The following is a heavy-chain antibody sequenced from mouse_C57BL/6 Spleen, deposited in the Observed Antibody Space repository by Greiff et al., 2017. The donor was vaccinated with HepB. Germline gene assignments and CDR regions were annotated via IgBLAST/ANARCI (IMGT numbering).Heavy chain of an antibody. V-gene: IGHV1-59*01. D-gene: IGHD2-2*01. Sequence: VQLQQPGAELVRPGTSVKLSCKASGYTFTSYWMHWVKQRPGQGLEWIGVIDPSDSYTNYNQKFKGKATLTVDTSSSTAYMQLSSLTSEDSAVYYCARSESTMVTTRVYFDYWGQGTTLTVSS. CDR1: GYTFTSYW. CDR2: IDPSDSYT. J-gene: IGHJ2*01. CDR3: ARSESTMVTTRVYFDY.